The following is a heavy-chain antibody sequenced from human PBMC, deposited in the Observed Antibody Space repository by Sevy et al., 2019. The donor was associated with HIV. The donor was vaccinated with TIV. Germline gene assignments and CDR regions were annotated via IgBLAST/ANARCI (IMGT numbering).Heavy chain of an antibody. CDR3: AISSGFVY. V-gene: IGHV3-49*03. CDR2: IRSKIYGGTT. D-gene: IGHD6-19*01. Sequence: GGSLRLSCTASGFTFGDYALRWFRQAPGKGLEWVAFIRSKIYGGTTEYAASVEGRFTFSRDDSKSIAYLQMNSLKTEDTAVYYCAISSGFVYWGQGTLVTVSS. J-gene: IGHJ4*02. CDR1: GFTFGDYA.